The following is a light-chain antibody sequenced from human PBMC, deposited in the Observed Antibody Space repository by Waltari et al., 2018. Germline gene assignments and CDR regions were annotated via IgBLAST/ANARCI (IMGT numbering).Light chain of an antibody. CDR1: QSVSSY. J-gene: IGKJ4*01. CDR2: DAS. Sequence: EIVLTQSTATLSLSPGERATPPCRASQSVSSYLAWYQQKPGQAPSLLIYDASNRATGIPARFSGSGSGTDFTLTISSLEPEDFAVYYCHQRINWPLTFGGGTKLEIK. V-gene: IGKV3-11*01. CDR3: HQRINWPLT.